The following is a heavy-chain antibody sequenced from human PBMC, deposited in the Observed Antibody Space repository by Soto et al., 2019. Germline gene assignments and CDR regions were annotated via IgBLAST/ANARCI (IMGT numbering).Heavy chain of an antibody. CDR3: ANSGVGAAAGKVRVELLQQLAVGMDV. J-gene: IGHJ6*02. CDR1: GFTFSSYA. D-gene: IGHD6-13*01. Sequence: GGSLRLSCAASGFTFSSYAMSWVRQAPGKGLEWVSAISGSGGSTYYADSVKGRFTISRDNSKNTLYLQMNSLRAEDTAVYYCANSGVGAAAGKVRVELLQQLAVGMDVWGQGTTVTVSS. V-gene: IGHV3-23*01. CDR2: ISGSGGST.